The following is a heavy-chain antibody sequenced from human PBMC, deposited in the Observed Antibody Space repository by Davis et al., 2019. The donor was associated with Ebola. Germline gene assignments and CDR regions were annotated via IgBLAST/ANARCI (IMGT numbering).Heavy chain of an antibody. J-gene: IGHJ4*02. CDR3: AKDSRRFDY. CDR2: ISYDGSNK. V-gene: IGHV3-30-3*01. CDR1: GFTFSSYA. Sequence: GESLKIPCAASGFTFSSYAMHWVRQAPGKGLEWVAVISYDGSNKYYADSVKGRFTISRDNSKNTLYLQMNSLRVEDTAVYYCAKDSRRFDYWGQGTLVTVSS.